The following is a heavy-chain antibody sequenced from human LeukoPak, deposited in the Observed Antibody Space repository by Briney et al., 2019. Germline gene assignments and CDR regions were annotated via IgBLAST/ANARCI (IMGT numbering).Heavy chain of an antibody. CDR3: ARVGSEEGYYFDY. Sequence: RPGGSLRLSCGASGFTFDDYGMSWVRQAPGKGWGWFSVIIWIGGSTGYADSVKGRFTISRDNAKNSLYLQMNSLRAEDTALFYCARVGSEEGYYFDYWGQGTLVTVSS. J-gene: IGHJ4*02. CDR1: GFTFDDYG. D-gene: IGHD2-15*01. CDR2: IIWIGGST. V-gene: IGHV3-20*04.